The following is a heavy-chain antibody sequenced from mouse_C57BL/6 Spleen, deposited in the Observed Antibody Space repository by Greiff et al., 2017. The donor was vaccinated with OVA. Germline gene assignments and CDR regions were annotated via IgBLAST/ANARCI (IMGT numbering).Heavy chain of an antibody. J-gene: IGHJ2*01. CDR1: GYAFSSYW. CDR2: IYPGDGDT. Sequence: QVQLKQSGAELVKPGASVKISCKASGYAFSSYWMNWVKQRPGKGLEWIGQIYPGDGDTNYNGKFKGKATLTADKSSSTAYMQLSSLTSEDSAVYFCAREKTAQATFDYWGQGTTLTVSS. D-gene: IGHD3-2*02. CDR3: AREKTAQATFDY. V-gene: IGHV1-80*01.